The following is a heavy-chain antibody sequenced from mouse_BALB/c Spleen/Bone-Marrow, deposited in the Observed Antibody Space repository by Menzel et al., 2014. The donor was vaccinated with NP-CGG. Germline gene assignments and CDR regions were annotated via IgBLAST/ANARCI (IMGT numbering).Heavy chain of an antibody. CDR3: ARATYYGNFFDY. Sequence: VQLQQSGPGLVKPSQSLSLTCTVTGYSITSDYAWNWIRQFPGNKLEWMGYISYSGSTDYNPSLKSRISITRDTSKNQSFLQLNSVTTEDTATYYCARATYYGNFFDYWGQGTTLTVSS. J-gene: IGHJ2*01. V-gene: IGHV3-2*02. D-gene: IGHD2-10*01. CDR1: GYSITSDYA. CDR2: ISYSGST.